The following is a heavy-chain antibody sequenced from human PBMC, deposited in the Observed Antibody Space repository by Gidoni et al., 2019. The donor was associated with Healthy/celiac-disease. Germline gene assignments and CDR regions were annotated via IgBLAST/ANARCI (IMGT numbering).Heavy chain of an antibody. J-gene: IGHJ4*02. CDR2: MNIEGSST. Sequence: EVQLVESGGGLVQPGGSLRLSCAASGFTFSSYWMHWVRQAPGKGLVWVSGMNIEGSSTSYADSVKVRFTIARDNAKNTLYLQMNSLRAEDTAVYYCAVGAAFDYWGQGTLVTVSS. CDR1: GFTFSSYW. D-gene: IGHD2-15*01. CDR3: AVGAAFDY. V-gene: IGHV3-74*01.